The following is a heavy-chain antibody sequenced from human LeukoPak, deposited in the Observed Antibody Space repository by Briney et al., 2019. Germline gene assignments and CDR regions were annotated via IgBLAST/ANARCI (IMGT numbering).Heavy chain of an antibody. D-gene: IGHD3-22*01. CDR3: LTYYYDSSGYYSSDY. Sequence: GGSLRLSCAASGFTFSSYAMSWVRQAPGKGLEWVSAISGSGGSTYYADSVKGRFTISGDNSKNTLYLQMNSLRAEDTAVYYCLTYYYDSSGYYSSDYWGQGTLVTISS. CDR1: GFTFSSYA. V-gene: IGHV3-23*01. CDR2: ISGSGGST. J-gene: IGHJ4*02.